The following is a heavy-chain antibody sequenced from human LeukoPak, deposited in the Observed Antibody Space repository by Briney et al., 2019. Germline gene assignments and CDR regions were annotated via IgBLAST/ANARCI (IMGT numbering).Heavy chain of an antibody. Sequence: SETLSLTCTVSGYSISSGFYWGWIRQPAGKGLEWIGRIYTSGTTYYNPSLKSRVTMSVDTSKNQFSLKLSSVTAADTAVYYCARVDYAFDPWGQGTLVTVSS. CDR1: GYSISSGFY. V-gene: IGHV4-38-2*02. CDR3: ARVDYAFDP. CDR2: IYTSGTT. J-gene: IGHJ5*02. D-gene: IGHD4-17*01.